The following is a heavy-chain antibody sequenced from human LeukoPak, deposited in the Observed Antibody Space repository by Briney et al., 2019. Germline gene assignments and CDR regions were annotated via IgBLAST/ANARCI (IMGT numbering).Heavy chain of an antibody. J-gene: IGHJ4*02. D-gene: IGHD3-16*02. CDR2: IYTSGST. V-gene: IGHV4-4*07. CDR1: GGSFSGYY. CDR3: ARDIPGSYGYYFDY. Sequence: SETLSLTCAVYGGSFSGYYWSWIRQPAGKGLEWIGRIYTSGSTNYNPSLKSRVTMSVDTSKNQFSLKLSSVTAADTAVYYCARDIPGSYGYYFDYWGQGTLVTVSS.